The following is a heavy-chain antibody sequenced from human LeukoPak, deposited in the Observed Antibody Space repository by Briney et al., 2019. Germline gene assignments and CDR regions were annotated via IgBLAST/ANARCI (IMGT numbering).Heavy chain of an antibody. CDR2: INRDGSGT. D-gene: IGHD2/OR15-2a*01. CDR1: RFTFSGYG. Sequence: PGGSLRLSCTASRFTFSGYGMHWVRQAPGKGLVWVSGINRDGSGTSYADSVKGRFTIARDNAKNTLDLQMNSLRGEDMAVYYCARGNRGGRDYWGQGTLVTVSS. V-gene: IGHV3-74*01. CDR3: ARGNRGGRDY. J-gene: IGHJ4*02.